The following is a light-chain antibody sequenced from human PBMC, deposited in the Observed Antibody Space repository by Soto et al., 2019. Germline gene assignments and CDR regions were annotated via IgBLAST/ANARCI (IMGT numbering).Light chain of an antibody. V-gene: IGKV1-39*01. J-gene: IGKJ3*01. CDR2: AAS. Sequence: DIQMTQSPSSLSASVGDRVTITCRASQSISSYLNWYQQKPGKAPKILIYAASSLQSGVTSRFSGSGSGTDFTLTISNLQPEDFATYYCQQSYSTPLFTFGPGTKVDIK. CDR3: QQSYSTPLFT. CDR1: QSISSY.